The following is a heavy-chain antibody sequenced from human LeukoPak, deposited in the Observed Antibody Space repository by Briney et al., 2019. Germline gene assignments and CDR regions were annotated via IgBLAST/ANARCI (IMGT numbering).Heavy chain of an antibody. CDR2: ISYDGSNK. J-gene: IGHJ4*02. CDR3: ARGTPVVVVVPAPPTN. D-gene: IGHD2-2*01. Sequence: GSLRLSCAASGFTFSSYAMHWVRQAPGKGLEWVAVISYDGSNKYYADSVKGRFTISRDNSKNTLYLQMNSLRAEDTAVYYCARGTPVVVVVPAPPTNWGQGTLVTVSS. V-gene: IGHV3-30-3*01. CDR1: GFTFSSYA.